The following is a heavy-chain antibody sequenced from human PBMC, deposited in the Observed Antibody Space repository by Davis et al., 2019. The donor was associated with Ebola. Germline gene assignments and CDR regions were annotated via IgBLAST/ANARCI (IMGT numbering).Heavy chain of an antibody. CDR3: AGGDSRDFDY. D-gene: IGHD5-24*01. Sequence: AASVKVSCKASGYSFTGYYMHWVRQAPGQGLEWVGRINPNSGGTDYAQKFQGRVTKTRDTSISTAYMELSSLRSDDTAVYYCAGGDSRDFDYWGQGTLVTVSS. V-gene: IGHV1-2*06. CDR1: GYSFTGYY. CDR2: INPNSGGT. J-gene: IGHJ4*02.